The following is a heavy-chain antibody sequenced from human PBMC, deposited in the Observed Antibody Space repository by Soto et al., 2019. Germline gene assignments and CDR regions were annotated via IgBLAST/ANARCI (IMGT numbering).Heavy chain of an antibody. D-gene: IGHD5-12*01. CDR3: ARDSPPGKTVATRGGHYYYYMDV. J-gene: IGHJ6*03. V-gene: IGHV3-30*04. CDR1: GFTFSSYA. CDR2: ISYDGSNK. Sequence: GGSLRLSCAASGFTFSSYAMHWFRQAPGKGLEWVAIISYDGSNKYYADSVKGRFTISIDNSKNTLYLQMNSLRAEDTAVYYCARDSPPGKTVATRGGHYYYYMDVWGKGTTVTVSS.